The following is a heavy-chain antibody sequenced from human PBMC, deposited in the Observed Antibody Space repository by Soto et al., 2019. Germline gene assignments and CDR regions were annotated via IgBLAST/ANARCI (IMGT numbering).Heavy chain of an antibody. Sequence: QVQLVKSAAEVKKPGASVKVSCKVSGYSLTDVAIHWVRQIPEKGLEWMGGFDPEDGATIYAQKFQGRVTMTEDTSTDTAYLELSSLRSEDTAIYYCAGELIEVTMTDYWGQGTLVTVSS. V-gene: IGHV1-24*01. CDR3: AGELIEVTMTDY. D-gene: IGHD1-1*01. CDR2: FDPEDGAT. J-gene: IGHJ4*02. CDR1: GYSLTDVA.